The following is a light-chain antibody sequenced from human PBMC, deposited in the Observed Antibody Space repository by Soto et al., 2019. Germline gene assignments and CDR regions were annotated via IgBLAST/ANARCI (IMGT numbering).Light chain of an antibody. CDR1: QSVSCSY. Sequence: EIVLTQSPGTLSLSPGERATLSCRASQSVSCSYLAWYQQKPGQAPRLLIYGASSRATGIPDRFSGSESGTDFTLTISRLEPEDFSMYYCQQYGGSPPVSFGPGTKVDIK. CDR3: QQYGGSPPVS. CDR2: GAS. J-gene: IGKJ3*01. V-gene: IGKV3-20*01.